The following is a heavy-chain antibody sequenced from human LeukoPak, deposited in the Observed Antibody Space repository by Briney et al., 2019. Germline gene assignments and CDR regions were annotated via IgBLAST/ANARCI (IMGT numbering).Heavy chain of an antibody. CDR3: ARGSQYSSSWYSDY. CDR2: ISAYNGNT. Sequence: ASVKVSCKASGYTFTSYGISWVRQAPGQGLEWMGWISAYNGNTNYAQKLQGRVTMTTDISTSTAYMELRSLRSDDTAVYYCARGSQYSSSWYSDYWGQGTLVTVSS. D-gene: IGHD6-13*01. CDR1: GYTFTSYG. J-gene: IGHJ4*02. V-gene: IGHV1-18*01.